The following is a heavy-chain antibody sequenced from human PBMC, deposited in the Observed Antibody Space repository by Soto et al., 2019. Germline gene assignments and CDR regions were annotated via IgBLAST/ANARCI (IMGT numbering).Heavy chain of an antibody. CDR3: AKDGPDRITAIDH. V-gene: IGHV3-7*01. Sequence: GGSLRLSCAASGFSFSSFWMSWARQAPGKGLEWVANIKQDGRETFYVDSVEGRFTISRDNAQRSLYLQMDSLRADDTAVYYCAKDGPDRITAIDHWGQGTLVTVSS. J-gene: IGHJ4*02. CDR1: GFSFSSFW. D-gene: IGHD2-15*01. CDR2: IKQDGRET.